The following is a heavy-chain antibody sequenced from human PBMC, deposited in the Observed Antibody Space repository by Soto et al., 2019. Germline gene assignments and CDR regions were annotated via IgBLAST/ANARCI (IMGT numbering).Heavy chain of an antibody. J-gene: IGHJ4*02. CDR3: ARAVLVGAIYYFDY. D-gene: IGHD1-26*01. CDR1: GGPISSTDW. V-gene: IGHV4-4*02. Sequence: QVQLQESGPGLVKPSGTLSLTCAVSGGPISSTDWWNWVRQPPGKGLEWTGEIYHSGSTNYNPSLKSRVTISVDKSKNQFSLKLSSVTAADTAVYYCARAVLVGAIYYFDYWGQGTLVTVSS. CDR2: IYHSGST.